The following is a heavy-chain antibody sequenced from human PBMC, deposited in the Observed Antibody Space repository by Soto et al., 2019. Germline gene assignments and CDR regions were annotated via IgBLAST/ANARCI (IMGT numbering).Heavy chain of an antibody. CDR3: ARGGSPGERRGPFDY. D-gene: IGHD2-15*01. Sequence: GPSLKISCKGSGYSFTSYWIGWVRQMPGKGLEWMGIIYPGDSDTRYSPSFQGQVTISADKSISTAYLQWSSLKASDTAMYYCARGGSPGERRGPFDYWGQGTLVTVSS. CDR1: GYSFTSYW. V-gene: IGHV5-51*01. J-gene: IGHJ4*02. CDR2: IYPGDSDT.